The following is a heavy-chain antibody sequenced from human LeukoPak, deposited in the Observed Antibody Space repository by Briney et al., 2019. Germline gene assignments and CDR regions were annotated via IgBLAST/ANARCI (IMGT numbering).Heavy chain of an antibody. CDR3: ARVVHGIVVVVAATRGYFDY. Sequence: SETLSLTCTVSGGSISSYYWSWIRQPAGKGLEWIGRIYTSGSTNYNPSLKSRVTMSVDTSKNQFSLKLSSVTAADTAVYYCARVVHGIVVVVAATRGYFDYWGQGTLVTVSS. CDR1: GGSISSYY. V-gene: IGHV4-4*07. J-gene: IGHJ4*02. CDR2: IYTSGST. D-gene: IGHD2-15*01.